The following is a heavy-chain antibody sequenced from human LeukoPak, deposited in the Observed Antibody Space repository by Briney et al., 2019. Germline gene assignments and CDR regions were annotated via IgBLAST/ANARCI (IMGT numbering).Heavy chain of an antibody. V-gene: IGHV3-23*01. Sequence: GGSLRLSCAASGFTFSNYGLSWVRQAPGKGLEWVSGITGSGGSTYYADSVKGRFTVSRDNSKNSLYLQMNSLRAEDTAVYYCARNPGWYTYYFDYWGQGTLVTVSS. CDR1: GFTFSNYG. J-gene: IGHJ4*02. D-gene: IGHD6-19*01. CDR2: ITGSGGST. CDR3: ARNPGWYTYYFDY.